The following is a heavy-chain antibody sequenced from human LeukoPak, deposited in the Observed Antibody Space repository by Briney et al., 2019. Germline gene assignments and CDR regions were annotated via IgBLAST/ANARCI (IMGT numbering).Heavy chain of an antibody. J-gene: IGHJ4*02. D-gene: IGHD6-6*01. V-gene: IGHV4-59*01. CDR3: ATGGSSSSVDY. CDR2: IYYSGST. CDR1: GVSFSSYY. Sequence: PSETLSLTCTVSGVSFSSYYWTWIRQPPGKGLEWIGYIYYSGSTNYNPSLKSRVTMSLDTSKNQFSLKLTSVTAADTVVYYCATGGSSSSVDYWGQGTLVTVSS.